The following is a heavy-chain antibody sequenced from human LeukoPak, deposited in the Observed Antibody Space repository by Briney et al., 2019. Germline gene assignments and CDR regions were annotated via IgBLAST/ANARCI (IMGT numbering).Heavy chain of an antibody. Sequence: SVKVSCKASGGTFSSYAISWVRQAPGQGLEWMGGIIPILGIANYAQKFQGRVTMTEDTSTDTAYMELSSLRSEDTAVYYCATDNSYGYRMDVWGKGTTVTVSS. CDR3: ATDNSYGYRMDV. V-gene: IGHV1-69*10. CDR2: IIPILGIA. J-gene: IGHJ6*04. CDR1: GGTFSSYA. D-gene: IGHD5-18*01.